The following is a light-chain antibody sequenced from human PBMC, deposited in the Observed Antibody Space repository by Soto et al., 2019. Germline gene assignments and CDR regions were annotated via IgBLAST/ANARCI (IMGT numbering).Light chain of an antibody. CDR2: GAS. V-gene: IGKV3-20*01. Sequence: EIVLTQSPGTLSLSPGERATLSCRASQTVGGSHLAWYQQKPSQAPRLLIYGASSRATGIPDRFSGSGSGTDFTLTISRLEPEDFAVYYCQQYGGSPLVTFGGGTKVEIK. CDR3: QQYGGSPLVT. CDR1: QTVGGSH. J-gene: IGKJ4*01.